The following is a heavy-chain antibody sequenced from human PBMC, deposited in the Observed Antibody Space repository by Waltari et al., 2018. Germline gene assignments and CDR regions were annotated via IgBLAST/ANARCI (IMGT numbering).Heavy chain of an antibody. D-gene: IGHD3-10*01. Sequence: QVQLQESGPGLVKPSETLSLTCTVSGASISSYYWSWIRQPPGKGLEWIGYVYYSGSPNYNPSLKSRVTISVDTSKNQFSLKLISVTAADTAVYYCARLFYGSGSYWFDPWGQGTLVTVSS. V-gene: IGHV4-59*01. CDR1: GASISSYY. CDR2: VYYSGSP. CDR3: ARLFYGSGSYWFDP. J-gene: IGHJ5*02.